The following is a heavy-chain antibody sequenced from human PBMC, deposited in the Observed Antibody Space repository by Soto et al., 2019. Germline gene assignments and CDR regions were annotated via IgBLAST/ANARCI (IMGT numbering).Heavy chain of an antibody. D-gene: IGHD5-18*01. Sequence: SETLSLTCSVSGDSIGSSTNYWGWIRQPPGKGLEWIGTIYHSGNTYYNPTLKSRVAISVDMSKNQFSLRLNSVTAADTAVYYCARNEWLQLWLVTEYWGQGALVTVSS. CDR3: ARNEWLQLWLVTEY. J-gene: IGHJ4*02. V-gene: IGHV4-39*01. CDR1: GDSIGSSTNY. CDR2: IYHSGNT.